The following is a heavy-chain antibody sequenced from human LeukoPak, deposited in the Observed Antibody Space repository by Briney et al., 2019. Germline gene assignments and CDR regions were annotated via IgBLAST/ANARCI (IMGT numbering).Heavy chain of an antibody. CDR2: ISSSSTTI. CDR3: ARDPTPTGDSSGYYFSYYMDV. D-gene: IGHD3-22*01. Sequence: SGGSLRLSCAASGFTFSSYSMMWVRQAPGKGLEWVSYISSSSTTIHYADSVKGRFTISRDNAKNSVYLQMNGLRAEDTAVYYCARDPTPTGDSSGYYFSYYMDVWGKGTTVMVSS. J-gene: IGHJ6*03. V-gene: IGHV3-48*01. CDR1: GFTFSSYS.